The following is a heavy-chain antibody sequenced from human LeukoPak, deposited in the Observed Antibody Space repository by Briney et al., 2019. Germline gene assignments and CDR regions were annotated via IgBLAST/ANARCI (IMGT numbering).Heavy chain of an antibody. CDR3: ARDTSSGWSYSVY. CDR1: GYTFTVYY. Sequence: ASVKVSCKASGYTFTVYYMQWVRQAPGQGLEWMGWINPSSGGTNYAQKFQGRVTMTRDTSISTVYMELSRLRSDDTAMYYCARDTSSGWSYSVYWRQGTLVTVSS. J-gene: IGHJ4*02. D-gene: IGHD6-19*01. V-gene: IGHV1-2*02. CDR2: INPSSGGT.